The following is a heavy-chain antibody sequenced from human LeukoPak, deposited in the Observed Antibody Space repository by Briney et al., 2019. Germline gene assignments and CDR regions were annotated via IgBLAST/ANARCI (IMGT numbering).Heavy chain of an antibody. D-gene: IGHD1-26*01. CDR3: ARSRVGAIALDY. CDR2: INLNSGGT. Sequence: ASVKVSCKASGYTFTGYYMHWVRQAPGQGLEWMGWINLNSGGTNYAQKFQGRVTMTRDTSISTAYMELSRLRSDDTAVYYCARSRVGAIALDYWGQGTLVTVSS. V-gene: IGHV1-2*02. CDR1: GYTFTGYY. J-gene: IGHJ4*02.